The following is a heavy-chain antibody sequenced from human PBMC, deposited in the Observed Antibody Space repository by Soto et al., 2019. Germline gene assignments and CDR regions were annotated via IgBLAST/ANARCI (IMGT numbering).Heavy chain of an antibody. CDR3: ARGRRYSGRHDTYDI. J-gene: IGHJ3*02. Sequence: PSETLSLTCTVSGGSISSYYWSWIRQPPGKGLEWIGYIYYSGSTNYNPSLKSRVTISVDTSKNQFSLKLSSVTAADTAVYYCARGRRYSGRHDTYDIWGQGTMVTVSS. D-gene: IGHD1-26*01. CDR1: GGSISSYY. V-gene: IGHV4-59*01. CDR2: IYYSGST.